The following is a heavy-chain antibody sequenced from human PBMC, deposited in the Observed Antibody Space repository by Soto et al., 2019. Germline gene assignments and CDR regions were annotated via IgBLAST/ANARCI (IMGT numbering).Heavy chain of an antibody. CDR2: IYWDDDK. CDR1: GFSLSTSGVG. CDR3: AHSPVDAAETGSNRFDP. J-gene: IGHJ5*02. V-gene: IGHV2-5*02. Sequence: QITLKESGPPLVKPTQTLTLTCTFSGFSLSTSGVGVGWIRQPPGKAPERLALIYWDDDKRYSPSLKSRLTITKDTSKNQGVLTLTNMDPVDTDTYYCAHSPVDAAETGSNRFDPWGQGTLVTVSS. D-gene: IGHD6-13*01.